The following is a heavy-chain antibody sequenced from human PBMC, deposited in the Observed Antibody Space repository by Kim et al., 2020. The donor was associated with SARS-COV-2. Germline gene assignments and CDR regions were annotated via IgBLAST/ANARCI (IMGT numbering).Heavy chain of an antibody. V-gene: IGHV1-3*01. D-gene: IGHD3-22*01. CDR1: GYTFNRYG. Sequence: VKVSCKASGYTFNRYGIHWVRQAPGPSLEWMGWINVGNGDTKSSQGFRGRVTFTSDTSASTAYMDLRSLMSEDTAVYYCARGRDNYDNSGYESYYFDYWGQGSLVTVSS. CDR3: ARGRDNYDNSGYESYYFDY. J-gene: IGHJ4*02. CDR2: INVGNGDT.